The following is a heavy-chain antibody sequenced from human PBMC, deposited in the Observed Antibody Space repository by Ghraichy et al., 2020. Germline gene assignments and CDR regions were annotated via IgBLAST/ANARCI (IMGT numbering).Heavy chain of an antibody. Sequence: SETLSLTCTVSGGSISSSSYYWGWIRQPPGKGLEWIGSIYYSGSTYYNPSLKSRVTISVDTSKNQFSLKLSSVTAADTAVYYCARLGSGWYGGDYWGQGTLVTVSS. V-gene: IGHV4-39*01. CDR3: ARLGSGWYGGDY. D-gene: IGHD6-19*01. CDR2: IYYSGST. CDR1: GGSISSSSYY. J-gene: IGHJ4*02.